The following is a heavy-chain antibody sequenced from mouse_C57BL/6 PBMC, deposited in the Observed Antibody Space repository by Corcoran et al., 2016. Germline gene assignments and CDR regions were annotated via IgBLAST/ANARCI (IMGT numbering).Heavy chain of an antibody. D-gene: IGHD3-2*02. J-gene: IGHJ2*01. CDR1: GYAFSSYW. V-gene: IGHV1-80*01. Sequence: QVQLQQSGAELVKPGASVKISCKASGYAFSSYWMNWVKQRPGKGLEWIGQIYPGDGDTNYNGKFKGKDTLTADKSSSTAYMQLSSLTSEDSAVYFCARRSSGTYYFDYWGQGTTLTVSS. CDR3: ARRSSGTYYFDY. CDR2: IYPGDGDT.